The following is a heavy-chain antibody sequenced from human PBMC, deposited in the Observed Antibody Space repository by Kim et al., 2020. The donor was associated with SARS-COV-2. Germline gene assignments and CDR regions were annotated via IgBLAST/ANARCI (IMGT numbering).Heavy chain of an antibody. J-gene: IGHJ4*02. CDR3: ARIDISGWYYFDF. CDR1: GFTFRDWY. CDR2: IDGRGTYT. V-gene: IGHV3-11*03. Sequence: GGSLRLSCAASGFTFRDWYMSWIRQAPGKGLEWVSYIDGRGTYTYYTDSVKGRFTISRDNAKKSLYLQMNSLRAEDTALYYCARIDISGWYYFDFWGQGSMVTVPS. D-gene: IGHD6-13*01.